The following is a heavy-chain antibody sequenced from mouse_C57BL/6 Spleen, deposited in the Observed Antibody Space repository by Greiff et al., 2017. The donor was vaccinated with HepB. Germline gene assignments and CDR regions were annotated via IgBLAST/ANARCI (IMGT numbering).Heavy chain of an antibody. J-gene: IGHJ2*01. V-gene: IGHV5-17*01. CDR3: AREDTTKYYFDY. Sequence: DVMLVESGGGLVKPGGSLKLSCAASGFTFSDYGMHWVRQAPEKGLEWVAYISSGSSTIYYADTVKGRFTISRDNAKNTLFLQMTSLRSEDMAMYYCAREDTTKYYFDYWGQGTTLTVSS. CDR1: GFTFSDYG. CDR2: ISSGSSTI. D-gene: IGHD2-12*01.